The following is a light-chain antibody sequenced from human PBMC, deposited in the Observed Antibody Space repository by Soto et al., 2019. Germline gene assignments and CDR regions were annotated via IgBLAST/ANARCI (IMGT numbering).Light chain of an antibody. V-gene: IGKV2-28*01. J-gene: IGKJ1*01. CDR3: MQPLQSWT. CDR2: LGS. Sequence: DIVMTQSPLSLPVTPGEPASISCRSSQSLLHSNGYNYLDWYLKKPGQSPQLLIYLGSNRASGVPDRFSGSGSGTDFTLKISRVGAEDVGVYYCMQPLQSWTFGQGTKVDI. CDR1: QSLLHSNGYNY.